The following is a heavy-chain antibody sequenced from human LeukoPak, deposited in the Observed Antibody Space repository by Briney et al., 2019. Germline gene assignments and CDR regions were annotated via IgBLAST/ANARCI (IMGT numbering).Heavy chain of an antibody. Sequence: TGESLKISCQGSGYSFSSYWIGWVRQMPGKGLEWMGIIYPGDSDTRYSPSFQGQVTISADNFISTAYLQWSSLKASNTAMYYCARGGIVGSAFDYWGQGTLVTVSS. J-gene: IGHJ4*02. CDR3: ARGGIVGSAFDY. D-gene: IGHD1-26*01. V-gene: IGHV5-51*01. CDR2: IYPGDSDT. CDR1: GYSFSSYW.